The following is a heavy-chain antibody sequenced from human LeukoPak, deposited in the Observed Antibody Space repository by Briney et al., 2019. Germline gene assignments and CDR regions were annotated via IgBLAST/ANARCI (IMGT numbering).Heavy chain of an antibody. Sequence: GRSLRLSCAASGFTFSSYAMHWVRQAPGKGLEWVAVISYDGSSKYYADSVKGRFTISRDNSKNTLYLQMNSLRAEDTAVYYCARGGFVMTTADFDYWGQGTLVTVSS. CDR2: ISYDGSSK. CDR3: ARGGFVMTTADFDY. D-gene: IGHD4-17*01. CDR1: GFTFSSYA. V-gene: IGHV3-30-3*01. J-gene: IGHJ4*02.